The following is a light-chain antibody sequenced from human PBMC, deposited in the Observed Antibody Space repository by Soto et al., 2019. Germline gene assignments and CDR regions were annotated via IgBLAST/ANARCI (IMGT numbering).Light chain of an antibody. J-gene: IGKJ5*01. CDR2: GAS. CDR1: QDMTNC. V-gene: IGKV1-9*01. Sequence: DIQMTQTPSSLSASVGDRVTITCQASQDMTNCLNWYHQKPGRAPNLLIYGASTLQSGVPSRFSGSGSGTDFTLTISNLQPEDFATYYCQQLNAYPLTFGQGTRLEIK. CDR3: QQLNAYPLT.